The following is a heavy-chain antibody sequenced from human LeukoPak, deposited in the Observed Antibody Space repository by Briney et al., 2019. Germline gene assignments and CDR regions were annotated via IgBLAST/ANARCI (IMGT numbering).Heavy chain of an antibody. J-gene: IGHJ4*02. CDR2: LSYDGSKK. Sequence: GGSLRLSCAAFGFTFRSHAMQGVPQAPGKGLEWVAVLSYDGSKKYYAHPVKGRFTISRDNSKDTLYLRMNSLRSEDTAVYYCAIALYGAQYFDYWGQGTLVTVSA. CDR3: AIALYGAQYFDY. V-gene: IGHV3-30-3*01. D-gene: IGHD4-17*01. CDR1: GFTFRSHA.